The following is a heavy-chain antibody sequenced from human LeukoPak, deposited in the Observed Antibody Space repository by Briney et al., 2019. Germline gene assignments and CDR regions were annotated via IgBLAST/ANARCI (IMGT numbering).Heavy chain of an antibody. CDR3: ARDGSTLQAFDI. Sequence: GASVKVSCKASGGTFSSYAIGWVRQAPGQGLEWMGRIIPIFGTANYAQKFQGRVTITADESTSTAYMELSSLRSEDTAVYYCARDGSTLQAFDIWGQGTMVTVSS. D-gene: IGHD5/OR15-5a*01. J-gene: IGHJ3*02. V-gene: IGHV1-69*13. CDR2: IIPIFGTA. CDR1: GGTFSSYA.